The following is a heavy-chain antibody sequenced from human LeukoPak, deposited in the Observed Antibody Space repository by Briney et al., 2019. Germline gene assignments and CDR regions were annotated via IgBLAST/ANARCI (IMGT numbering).Heavy chain of an antibody. D-gene: IGHD1-14*01. CDR1: GFTFGDYA. V-gene: IGHV3-49*03. Sequence: PGRSLRLSCTASGFTFGDYAVVWFRQAPGKGLGWLGFMRTKAYHGETTEYATSVKGRFTISRDDSKNIAYLQMSSLKTEDTAVYYCTRDRQIQTGFDYWGQGTLVTVSS. J-gene: IGHJ4*02. CDR2: MRTKAYHGETT. CDR3: TRDRQIQTGFDY.